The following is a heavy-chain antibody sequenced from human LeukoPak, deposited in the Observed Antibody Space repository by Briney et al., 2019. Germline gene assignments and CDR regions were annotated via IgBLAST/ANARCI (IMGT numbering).Heavy chain of an antibody. V-gene: IGHV1-2*06. J-gene: IGHJ4*02. D-gene: IGHD3-16*02. CDR2: INPNSGGT. Sequence: ASVKVSCKASGYTFTGYYMHWVRRAPGQGLEWMGRINPNSGGTNYAQKFQGRVTMTRDTSISTAYMELSRLRSDDTAVYYCASGKPYVWGSYRYNRLDYWGQGTLVTVSS. CDR1: GYTFTGYY. CDR3: ASGKPYVWGSYRYNRLDY.